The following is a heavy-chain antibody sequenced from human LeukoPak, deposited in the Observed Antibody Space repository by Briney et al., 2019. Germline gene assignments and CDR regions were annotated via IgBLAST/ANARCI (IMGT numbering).Heavy chain of an antibody. Sequence: SETLSLTCTVSGGSISSYYWSWIRQPPGKGLEWIGYIYYSGSTNYNPSLKSRVTISVDTSKSQFSLKLSSVTAADTAVYYCARDSRYFDSFDYWGQGTLVTVSS. J-gene: IGHJ4*02. CDR2: IYYSGST. V-gene: IGHV4-59*01. D-gene: IGHD3-9*01. CDR1: GGSISSYY. CDR3: ARDSRYFDSFDY.